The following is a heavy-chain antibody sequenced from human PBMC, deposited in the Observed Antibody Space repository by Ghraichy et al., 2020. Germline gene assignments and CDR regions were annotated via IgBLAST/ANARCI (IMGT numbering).Heavy chain of an antibody. CDR1: GFTFSSYA. V-gene: IGHV3-23*01. CDR2: ISGSGGST. J-gene: IGHJ5*02. CDR3: AKEVVVVPAAIPHWFDP. D-gene: IGHD2-2*02. Sequence: GGSLRLSCAASGFTFSSYAMSWVRQAPGKGLEWVSAISGSGGSTYYADSVKGRFTISRDNSKNTLYLQMNSLRAEDTAVYYCAKEVVVVPAAIPHWFDPWGQGTLVTVSS.